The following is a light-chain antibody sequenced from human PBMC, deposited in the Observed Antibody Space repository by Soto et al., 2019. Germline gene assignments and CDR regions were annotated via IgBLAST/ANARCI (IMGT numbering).Light chain of an antibody. CDR2: AAS. J-gene: IGKJ3*01. CDR3: QQLNSYPIT. CDR1: QGISSY. Sequence: DIQLTQSPSFLSASVGDRVTITCRASQGISSYLAWYQQKPGKAPKLLIYAASTLQSGVPSRFSGSGSGTEFTLTLSSLQPEDFATYSCQQLNSYPITFGPGTKVDIK. V-gene: IGKV1-9*01.